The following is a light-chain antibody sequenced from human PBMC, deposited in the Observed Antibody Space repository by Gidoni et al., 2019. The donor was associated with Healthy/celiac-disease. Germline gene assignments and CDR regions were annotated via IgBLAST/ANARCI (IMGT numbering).Light chain of an antibody. V-gene: IGKV1-39*01. J-gene: IGKJ1*01. CDR1: QSLSSY. CDR2: AAS. Sequence: DIQMTQSPSSLSASVGDRVTITCRASQSLSSYLNWYQQKPGKAPKLLIYAASSLQSGVPSRFSGSGSGTDFTLTISSLQPEDCATYYCQQSYSTPRAFGQGTKVEIK. CDR3: QQSYSTPRA.